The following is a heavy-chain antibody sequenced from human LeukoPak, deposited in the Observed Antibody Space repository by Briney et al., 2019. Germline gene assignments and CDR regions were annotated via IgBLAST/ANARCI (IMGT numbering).Heavy chain of an antibody. J-gene: IGHJ6*03. D-gene: IGHD2-2*02. CDR1: GYTLTELS. Sequence: ASVKVSCKVSGYTLTELSMHWVRQAPGKGLEWMGGFDPEDGGTIYAQKFQGRVTMTEDTSTDTAYMELSSLRSEDTAVYYCATKKAYCSSTSCYNYYMDVWGKGTTVTVSS. CDR2: FDPEDGGT. CDR3: ATKKAYCSSTSCYNYYMDV. V-gene: IGHV1-24*01.